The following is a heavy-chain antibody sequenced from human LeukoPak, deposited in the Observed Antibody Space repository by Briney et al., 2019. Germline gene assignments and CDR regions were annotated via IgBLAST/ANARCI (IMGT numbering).Heavy chain of an antibody. CDR3: AREIAAAGRNI. J-gene: IGHJ3*02. CDR2: IYSGGST. Sequence: GGSLRLFCAASGFTVSSNYMSWVRQAPGKGLEWVSVIYSGGSTYYADSVKGRFTISGDNSKNTLYLQMNSLRAEDTAVYYCAREIAAAGRNIWGQGTMVTVSS. CDR1: GFTVSSNY. V-gene: IGHV3-66*02. D-gene: IGHD6-13*01.